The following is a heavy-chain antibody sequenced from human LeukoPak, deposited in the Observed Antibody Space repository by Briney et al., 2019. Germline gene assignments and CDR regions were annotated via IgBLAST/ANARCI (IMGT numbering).Heavy chain of an antibody. D-gene: IGHD4-17*01. CDR2: ISGSGGST. CDR3: AKGGVDYGDYTLQY. J-gene: IGHJ4*02. Sequence: GGSLRLSCAASGFTFSSYAMSWVRQAPGKGLEWVSAISGSGGSTYYADSVKGRFTISRDNSKNTLYLQMNSLRAEDTAVYYCAKGGVDYGDYTLQYWGQGTLVTVSS. V-gene: IGHV3-23*01. CDR1: GFTFSSYA.